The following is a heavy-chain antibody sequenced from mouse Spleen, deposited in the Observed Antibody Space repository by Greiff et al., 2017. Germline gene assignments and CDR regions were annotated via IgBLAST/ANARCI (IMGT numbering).Heavy chain of an antibody. D-gene: IGHD2-4*01. J-gene: IGHJ4*01. V-gene: IGHV5-6-2*01. CDR1: GFTFSSYA. Sequence: DVKLVESGGGLVKPGGSLKLSCAASGFTFSSYAMSWVRQTPEKRLEWVAAINSNGGSTYYPDTVKDRFTISRDNAKNTLYLQMSSLRSEDTALYYCARHFDYLYAMDYWGQGTSVTVSS. CDR3: ARHFDYLYAMDY. CDR2: INSNGGST.